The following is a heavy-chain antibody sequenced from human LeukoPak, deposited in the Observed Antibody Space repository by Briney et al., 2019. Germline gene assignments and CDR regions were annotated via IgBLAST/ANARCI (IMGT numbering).Heavy chain of an antibody. Sequence: ASVKVSCKASGYTFTGYYMHWVRQAPGQGLEWMGWINPNSGGTSYAQKFQGRVTMTRDTSVSTAYMELSRLRSDDTAVYYCARMSNILTGHYPQWFDPWGQGTLVTVSS. CDR1: GYTFTGYY. CDR2: INPNSGGT. CDR3: ARMSNILTGHYPQWFDP. V-gene: IGHV1-2*02. J-gene: IGHJ5*02. D-gene: IGHD3-9*01.